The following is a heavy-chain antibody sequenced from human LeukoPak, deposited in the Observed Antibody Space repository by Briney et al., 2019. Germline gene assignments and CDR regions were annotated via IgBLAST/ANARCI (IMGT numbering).Heavy chain of an antibody. CDR1: GGTFSSYA. D-gene: IGHD2-2*02. V-gene: IGHV1-69*13. J-gene: IGHJ4*02. CDR3: ARGNVRYCSSTSCYTLDY. CDR2: IIPIFGTA. Sequence: GASVKVSCKASGGTFSSYAISWVRQAPGQWLEWMGGIIPIFGTANYAQKFQGRVTITADESTSTAYMELSSLRSEDTAVYYCARGNVRYCSSTSCYTLDYWGQGTLVTVSS.